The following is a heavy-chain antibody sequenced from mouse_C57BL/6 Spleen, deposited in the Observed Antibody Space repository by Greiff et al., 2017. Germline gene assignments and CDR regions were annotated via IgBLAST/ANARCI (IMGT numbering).Heavy chain of an antibody. J-gene: IGHJ2*01. CDR3: ARERDYGIDY. CDR1: GFTFSDYY. D-gene: IGHD1-2*01. CDR2: INYDGSST. V-gene: IGHV5-16*01. Sequence: EVQLVESEGGLVQPGSSMKLSCTASGFTFSDYYMAWVRQVPEKGLEWVANINYDGSSTYYLDSLKSRFIISRDNAKNILYLQMSSLKSEDTATYYCARERDYGIDYWGQGTTLTVSS.